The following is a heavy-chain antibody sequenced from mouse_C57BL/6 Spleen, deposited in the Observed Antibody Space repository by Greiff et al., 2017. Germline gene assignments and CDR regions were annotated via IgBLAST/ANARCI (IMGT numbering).Heavy chain of an antibody. Sequence: EVQLQQSGADLVKPGGYLRLSCAASGFTFSSYGMSWVRQTPDKRLEWVATICSGGSYTYYPDSVKGRFTITRDTATNTLYLQMSSLKSEDTAMYYCARNDDTYYYAVDYWGQGTTVTVSS. D-gene: IGHD2-3*01. CDR3: ARNDDTYYYAVDY. CDR2: ICSGGSYT. V-gene: IGHV5-6*01. J-gene: IGHJ4*01. CDR1: GFTFSSYG.